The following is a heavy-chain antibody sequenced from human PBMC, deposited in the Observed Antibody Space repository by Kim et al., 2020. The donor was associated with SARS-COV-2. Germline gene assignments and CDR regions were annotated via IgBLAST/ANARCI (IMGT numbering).Heavy chain of an antibody. J-gene: IGHJ6*02. CDR2: ISYNEDKK. V-gene: IGHV3-30-3*01. CDR3: AREGRWDRDASRRGLCGVDV. CDR1: GFTFSLYN. D-gene: IGHD3-10*01. Sequence: GGSLRLSCAASGFTFSLYNMHWVRQAPGKGLEWVTLISYNEDKKYDADSVKGRFTISRDNSKNTLYLQMNSLRGDDTAVYYCAREGRWDRDASRRGLCGVDVWGQGTTVIVSS.